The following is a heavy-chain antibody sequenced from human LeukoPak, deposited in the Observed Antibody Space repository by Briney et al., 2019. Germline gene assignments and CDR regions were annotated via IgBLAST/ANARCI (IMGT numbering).Heavy chain of an antibody. CDR1: GYTFTGYY. CDR2: MNPNSGNI. CDR3: ARGVPRLRGLQPNWFDP. Sequence: ASVKVSCKASGYTFTGYYMHWVRQATGQGLEWMGWMNPNSGNIGYAQKFQGRVTMTRNTSISTAYMELSGLRSEDTAVYYCARGVPRLRGLQPNWFDPWGQGTLVTVSS. D-gene: IGHD5-24*01. V-gene: IGHV1-8*02. J-gene: IGHJ5*02.